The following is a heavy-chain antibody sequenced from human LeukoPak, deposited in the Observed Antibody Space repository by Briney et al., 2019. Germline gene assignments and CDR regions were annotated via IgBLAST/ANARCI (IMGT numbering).Heavy chain of an antibody. D-gene: IGHD6-19*01. V-gene: IGHV4-39*01. Sequence: SETLSLTCTVSGGSISSSSHYWGWIRQPPGKGRGWIGSIYYSGRTYYNPSLKSRVTISVDTSKNQFSLKLSSVTAADTAVYNCARQASSSGLYIVYFDYWGQGTLVTVSS. J-gene: IGHJ4*02. CDR2: IYYSGRT. CDR3: ARQASSSGLYIVYFDY. CDR1: GGSISSSSHY.